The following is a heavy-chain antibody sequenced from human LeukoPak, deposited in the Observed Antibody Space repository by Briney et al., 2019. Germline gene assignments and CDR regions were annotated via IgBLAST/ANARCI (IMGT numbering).Heavy chain of an antibody. D-gene: IGHD3-22*01. J-gene: IGHJ4*02. CDR1: GYTFTSYA. CDR3: AREAEYYDSSPKGCFDY. CDR2: INTNTGNP. Sequence: ASVKVSCKASGYTFTSYAMNWVRQAPGQGLEWMEWINTNTGNPTYAQGFTGRFVFSLDTSVSTAYLQISSLKAEDTAVYYCAREAEYYDSSPKGCFDYWGQGTLVTVSS. V-gene: IGHV7-4-1*02.